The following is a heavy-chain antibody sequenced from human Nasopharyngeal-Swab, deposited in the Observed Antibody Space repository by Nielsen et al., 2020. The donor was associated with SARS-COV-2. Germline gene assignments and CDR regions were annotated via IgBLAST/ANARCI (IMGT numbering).Heavy chain of an antibody. CDR2: INHSGST. Sequence: SETLSLTCAVYGGSFSGYYWSWIRQPPGKGLEWIGEINHSGSTNYNPSLKSRVTISVDTSKNQFSLKLSSVTAADTAVYYCARGYCSSGSCYAKHYGMDVWGQGTTVTVSS. J-gene: IGHJ6*02. CDR3: ARGYCSSGSCYAKHYGMDV. V-gene: IGHV4-34*01. D-gene: IGHD2-15*01. CDR1: GGSFSGYY.